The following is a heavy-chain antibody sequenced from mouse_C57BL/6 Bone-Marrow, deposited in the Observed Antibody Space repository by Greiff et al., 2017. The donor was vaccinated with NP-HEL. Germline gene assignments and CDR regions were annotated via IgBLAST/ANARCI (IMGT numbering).Heavy chain of an antibody. CDR3: ARPGTDWYFDV. CDR1: GYTFTSYW. CDR2: IDPSDSYT. D-gene: IGHD4-1*01. V-gene: IGHV1-69*01. J-gene: IGHJ1*03. Sequence: QVQLQQPGAELVMPGASVKLSCKASGYTFTSYWMHWVKQRPGQGLEWIGEIDPSDSYTNYNQKFKGKSTLTVDKSSSTAYMQLSSLPYEDSAVYYCARPGTDWYFDVWGTGTTVTVSS.